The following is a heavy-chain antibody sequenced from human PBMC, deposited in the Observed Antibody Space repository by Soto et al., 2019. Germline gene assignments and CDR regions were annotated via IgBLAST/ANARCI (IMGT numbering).Heavy chain of an antibody. V-gene: IGHV1-8*01. CDR2: MDTNSGVT. J-gene: IGHJ6*02. D-gene: IGHD3-3*01. CDR3: ARERKFDFWRKGLDV. CDR1: GYTFTSYD. Sequence: ASVKVSCKASGYTFTSYDINWVRQAPGQGLEWLGWMDTNSGVTGYAQKFQGRVSMTRNISINTAHMELSSLRSEDTAVYYCARERKFDFWRKGLDVWGQGTTVTVSS.